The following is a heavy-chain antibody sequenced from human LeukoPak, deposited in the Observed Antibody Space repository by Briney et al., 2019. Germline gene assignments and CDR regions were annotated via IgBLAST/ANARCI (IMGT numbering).Heavy chain of an antibody. D-gene: IGHD3-9*01. Sequence: PGGSLRLSCAASGFTFSSYAMSWVRQAPGKGLEWVSAISGSGGSTYYADSVKGRFTISRDNSKNTLYLQMNSLRAEDTAVYYCAKVADYDILTGYPFSFDYWGQGTLVTVSS. J-gene: IGHJ4*02. CDR2: ISGSGGST. V-gene: IGHV3-23*01. CDR3: AKVADYDILTGYPFSFDY. CDR1: GFTFSSYA.